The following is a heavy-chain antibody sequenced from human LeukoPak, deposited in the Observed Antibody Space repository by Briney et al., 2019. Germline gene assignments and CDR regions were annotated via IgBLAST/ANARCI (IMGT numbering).Heavy chain of an antibody. J-gene: IGHJ6*03. D-gene: IGHD6-19*01. CDR2: ISAYNGNT. Sequence: SVKVSCKASGYTFTSYGISWVRQAPGQGLEWRGWISAYNGNTNYAQKLQGRVTMTTDTSTSTAYMELRSLRSDDTAVYYCARQISSGWYDLYYYYYMDVWGKGTTVTVSS. V-gene: IGHV1-18*01. CDR1: GYTFTSYG. CDR3: ARQISSGWYDLYYYYYMDV.